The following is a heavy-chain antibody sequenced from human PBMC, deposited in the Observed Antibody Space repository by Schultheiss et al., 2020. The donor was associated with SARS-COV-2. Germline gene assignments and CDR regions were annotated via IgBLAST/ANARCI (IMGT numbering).Heavy chain of an antibody. V-gene: IGHV3-23*01. J-gene: IGHJ3*02. CDR2: ISGSGGST. CDR3: AKDRFISDAFDI. Sequence: GGSLRLSCAASGFTFSTYNMNWVRQAPGKGLEWVASISGSGGSTYYADSVKGHFTISRDNSKNTLYLQMNSLRAEDTAVYYCAKDRFISDAFDIWGQGTMVTVSS. CDR1: GFTFSTYN. D-gene: IGHD3-16*01.